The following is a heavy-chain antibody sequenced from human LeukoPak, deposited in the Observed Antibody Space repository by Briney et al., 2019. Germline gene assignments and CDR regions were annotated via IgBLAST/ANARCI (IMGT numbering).Heavy chain of an antibody. CDR1: GYIFTSYV. Sequence: GASVKVPCKASGYIFTSYVLHWVRQAPGQGLEWMGWINTNTGNPTYAQGFTGRFVFSLDTSVSTAYLQISSLEADDTAIYYCARGDYETHGYQTRWGQGTLVTVSS. CDR3: ARGDYETHGYQTR. J-gene: IGHJ4*02. V-gene: IGHV7-4-1*02. CDR2: INTNTGNP. D-gene: IGHD3-22*01.